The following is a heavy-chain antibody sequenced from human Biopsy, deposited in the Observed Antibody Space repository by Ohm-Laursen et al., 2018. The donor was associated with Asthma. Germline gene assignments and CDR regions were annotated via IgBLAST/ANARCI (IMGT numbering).Heavy chain of an antibody. CDR1: GGTLSNYV. CDR3: ARVLTTEEGDTWFDP. CDR2: IIPMFGTT. J-gene: IGHJ5*02. V-gene: IGHV1-69*13. D-gene: IGHD4-11*01. Sequence: GASVKVSCKVSGGTLSNYVFSWVRQAPGQGLEWMGGIIPMFGTTKYTQKFQARVTITADEATSTVYMELSSLRSEDTAVYFCARVLTTEEGDTWFDPWGQGTLVTVST.